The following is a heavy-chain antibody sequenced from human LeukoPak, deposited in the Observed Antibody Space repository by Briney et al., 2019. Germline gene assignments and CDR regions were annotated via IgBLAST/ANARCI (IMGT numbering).Heavy chain of an antibody. Sequence: SETLSLTCTVSGGSINSYYWSWIRQPAGKGLEWIGRIYTSGSTNYNPSLKSRVTMSVDTSKNQLSLKLSSVTAADTAVYYCATSNLYSTSGIDYWGQGTLVTVSS. D-gene: IGHD6-13*01. CDR1: GGSINSYY. CDR3: ATSNLYSTSGIDY. CDR2: IYTSGST. V-gene: IGHV4-4*07. J-gene: IGHJ4*02.